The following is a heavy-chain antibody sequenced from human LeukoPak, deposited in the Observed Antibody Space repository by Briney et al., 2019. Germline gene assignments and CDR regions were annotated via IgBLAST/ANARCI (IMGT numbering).Heavy chain of an antibody. CDR1: GFTFTSYA. J-gene: IGHJ4*02. V-gene: IGHV3-23*01. Sequence: GGSLRLSCAASGFTFTSYAMSWVRQAPGKGLEWVSAISDSGGSTYYADPVKGRFTISRDNSKNTLYLQMNSLRVEDTAVYYCAKDLRRDGYSSGWYYFDYWGQGTLVTVSS. CDR2: ISDSGGST. CDR3: AKDLRRDGYSSGWYYFDY. D-gene: IGHD6-19*01.